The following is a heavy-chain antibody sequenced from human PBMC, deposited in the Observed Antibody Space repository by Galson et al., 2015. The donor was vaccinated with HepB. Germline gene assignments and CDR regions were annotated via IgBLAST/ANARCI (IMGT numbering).Heavy chain of an antibody. V-gene: IGHV3-15*07. CDR1: GFSFSNAW. J-gene: IGHJ5*02. CDR2: IKSKTDGETT. D-gene: IGHD3-3*01. CDR3: AAEYTSNNGELRGS. Sequence: SLRLSCAASGFSFSNAWMNWARQAPGKGLEWVGRIKSKTDGETTGYAAPVKGGFTLSRDDSKNTLYLQMNSLKTEDTAVYYCAAEYTSNNGELRGSWGQGTLVTVSS.